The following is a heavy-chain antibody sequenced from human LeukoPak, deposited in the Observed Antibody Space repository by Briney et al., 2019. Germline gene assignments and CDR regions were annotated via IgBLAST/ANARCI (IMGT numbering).Heavy chain of an antibody. CDR2: VGSDGINT. Sequence: PGGSLRLSGSASGFTFSTYGMSWVRQAPGKGLEWVSAVGSDGINTAYADSVRGRFTISRDNSKNTLYLQLSSLRAEDTAVYYCAKGLAAGSQYFDYWGQGTLVTVSS. CDR1: GFTFSTYG. CDR3: AKGLAAGSQYFDY. V-gene: IGHV3-23*01. D-gene: IGHD6-25*01. J-gene: IGHJ4*02.